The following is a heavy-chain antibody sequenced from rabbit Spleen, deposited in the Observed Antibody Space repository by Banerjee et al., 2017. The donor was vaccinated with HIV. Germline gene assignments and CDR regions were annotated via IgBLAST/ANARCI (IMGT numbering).Heavy chain of an antibody. CDR2: IYTGSSGIT. D-gene: IGHD4-2*01. J-gene: IGHJ4*01. CDR1: GLVFSSGYW. CDR3: SRGPNNDGNGHTL. Sequence: QEQLVESGGGLVQPEGSLTLTCTASGLVFSSGYWICWVRQAPGKGLEWSACIYTGSSGITHYASWAKGRFTISKTSSTTVTLQLTSLTVADTATYFCSRGPNNDGNGHTLWGPGTLVTVS. V-gene: IGHV1S45*01.